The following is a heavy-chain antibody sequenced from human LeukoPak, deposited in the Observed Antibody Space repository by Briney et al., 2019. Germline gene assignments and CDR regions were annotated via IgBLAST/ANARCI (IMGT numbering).Heavy chain of an antibody. V-gene: IGHV4-39*07. CDR3: ARTPIYYFDNSGYYN. CDR2: IFYSGGT. Sequence: SETLSLTCTVSGGSLNTPNYYWGWIRQTPGKGLEWIGNIFYSGGTYYSPSLTSRVTISLDTSKKQFSLRLSSVTAADTAVYYCARTPIYYFDNSGYYNWGQGTLVTVSS. J-gene: IGHJ4*02. D-gene: IGHD3-22*01. CDR1: GGSLNTPNYY.